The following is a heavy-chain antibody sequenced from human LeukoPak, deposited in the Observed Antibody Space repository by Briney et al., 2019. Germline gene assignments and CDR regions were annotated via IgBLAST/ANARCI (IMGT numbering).Heavy chain of an antibody. J-gene: IGHJ6*02. V-gene: IGHV1-2*02. CDR2: INPNSGGT. CDR1: GYTFTGYY. Sequence: ASVKVSCKASGYTFTGYYMHWVRQAPGQGLEWMGWINPNSGGTNYAQKFQGRVTMTRDTSISTAYMELSRLRSDDTAVYYCAGDPQYCGGDCYTQDYYYYGMDVWGQGTTVTVSS. D-gene: IGHD2-21*02. CDR3: AGDPQYCGGDCYTQDYYYYGMDV.